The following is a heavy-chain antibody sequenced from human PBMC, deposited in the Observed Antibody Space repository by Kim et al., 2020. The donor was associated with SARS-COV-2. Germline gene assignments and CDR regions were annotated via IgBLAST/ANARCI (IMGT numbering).Heavy chain of an antibody. CDR2: TI. V-gene: IGHV3-48*02. J-gene: IGHJ4*02. Sequence: TIYYADSVKGRFTISRDKAKNSLYLQMNSLSDEDTAVYYGARDNGGNFDYWGQGTLVTVSS. CDR3: ARDNGGNFDY. D-gene: IGHD2-15*01.